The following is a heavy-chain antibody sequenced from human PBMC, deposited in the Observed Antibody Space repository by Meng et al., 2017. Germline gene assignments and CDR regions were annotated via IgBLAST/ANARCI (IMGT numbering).Heavy chain of an antibody. CDR2: INAYNGYT. CDR3: ATRGNPYLDC. J-gene: IGHJ4*02. CDR1: AHTLSSDC. Sequence: QGPLVEAGAEVKKPCASVKYSRNASAHTLSSDCFAWVRQAPGQGLEWMGWINAYNGYTDYAQKFLGRVTLTTDTSTNTGYMELRSLTSDDTAVYYCATRGNPYLDCWGQGTLVTVSS. V-gene: IGHV1-18*01.